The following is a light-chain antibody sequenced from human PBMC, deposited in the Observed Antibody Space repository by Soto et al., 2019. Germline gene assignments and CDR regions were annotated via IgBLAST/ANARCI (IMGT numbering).Light chain of an antibody. Sequence: DIQMTQSPSTLSASVGDRVAITFRASQSISSWLAWYQQKPGKAPKLLIYKASSLESGVPSRFSGSGSGTEFTLTISSLQSEDFAVYYCQQCNNWPITFGQGTRLEIK. CDR2: KAS. CDR3: QQCNNWPIT. CDR1: QSISSW. J-gene: IGKJ5*01. V-gene: IGKV1-5*03.